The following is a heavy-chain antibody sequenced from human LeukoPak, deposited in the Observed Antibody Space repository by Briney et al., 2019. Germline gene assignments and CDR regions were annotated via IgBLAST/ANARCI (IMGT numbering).Heavy chain of an antibody. Sequence: SETLSLTCAVYGGSFSGYYWSWIRQPPGKGLEWIGEINHSGSTNYNPSLKSRVTISVDTSKNQFSLKLSSVTAADTAVYYCARGLLSPPVGAPTGNDYWGQGTLVTVSS. CDR2: INHSGST. CDR1: GGSFSGYY. D-gene: IGHD1-26*01. V-gene: IGHV4-34*01. CDR3: ARGLLSPPVGAPTGNDY. J-gene: IGHJ4*02.